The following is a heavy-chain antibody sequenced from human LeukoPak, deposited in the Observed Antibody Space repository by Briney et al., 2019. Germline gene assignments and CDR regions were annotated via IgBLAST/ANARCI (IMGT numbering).Heavy chain of an antibody. V-gene: IGHV3-30*02. Sequence: PGGSLRLSCAASGFTFSSYGMHWVRQAPGKGLEWVAVIWNGGSNKYYADSVKGRFTISRDNSKNTLYLQMNSLRAEDTAVYYCAKGNEEYDFWSGYSPYFDYWGQGTLVTVSS. D-gene: IGHD3-3*01. CDR3: AKGNEEYDFWSGYSPYFDY. CDR2: IWNGGSNK. J-gene: IGHJ4*02. CDR1: GFTFSSYG.